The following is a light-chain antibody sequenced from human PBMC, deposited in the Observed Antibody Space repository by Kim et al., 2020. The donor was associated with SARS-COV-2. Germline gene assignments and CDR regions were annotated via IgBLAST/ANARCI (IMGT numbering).Light chain of an antibody. CDR3: NSRDSSGDHVV. Sequence: WGQTVRLKCQGDSLRNYYATWYQQRPGQAPVLVLYGKYNRPSGIPDRFSGSASGNTASLTIPGAQAEDEADYYCNSRDSSGDHVVFGGGTKLTVL. CDR2: GKY. J-gene: IGLJ3*02. CDR1: SLRNYY. V-gene: IGLV3-19*01.